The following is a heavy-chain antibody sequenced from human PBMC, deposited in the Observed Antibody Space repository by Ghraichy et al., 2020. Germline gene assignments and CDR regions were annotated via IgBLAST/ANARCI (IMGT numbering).Heavy chain of an antibody. CDR1: GFTFSDDY. Sequence: LSLTCAASGFTFSDDYMSWIRQAPGKGLEWVSHISGTGNTIYYADSVKGRFTISRDNARNSLYLQMNTLRAEDAAVYYCARALPYLWSSVDEHMEVYFDQWGQGTLATVSS. J-gene: IGHJ4*02. CDR2: ISGTGNTI. CDR3: ARALPYLWSSVDEHMEVYFDQ. V-gene: IGHV3-11*01. D-gene: IGHD1-1*01.